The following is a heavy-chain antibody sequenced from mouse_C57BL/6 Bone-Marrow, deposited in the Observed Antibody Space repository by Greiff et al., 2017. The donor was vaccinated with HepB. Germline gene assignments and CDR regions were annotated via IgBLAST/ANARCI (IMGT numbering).Heavy chain of an antibody. CDR3: VKAVSSGSSYTWFAY. D-gene: IGHD1-1*01. V-gene: IGHV7-4*01. CDR2: IRNKVNGYTT. CDR1: GFVFIDYS. Sequence: EVKVVESGGGLVQPGSSLRLSCAASGFVFIDYSMSWVRQLPGKAPEWLALIRNKVNGYTTDYSASVKGRFTISIDNSQNILYLQMNTLRAEDSATYYCVKAVSSGSSYTWFAYWGQGTLVTVSA. J-gene: IGHJ3*01.